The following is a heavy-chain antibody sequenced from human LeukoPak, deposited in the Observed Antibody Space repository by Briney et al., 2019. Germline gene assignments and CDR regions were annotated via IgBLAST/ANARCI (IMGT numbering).Heavy chain of an antibody. D-gene: IGHD3-10*01. CDR3: ARGPYGSGSSGWFDP. CDR1: GFSFDHYA. Sequence: GECPRLSCAASGFSFDHYAMSWVRQAPGKGLEWVSGINWNGGSTVYADSVKGRFTISRDNAKNSLYLQMNSLRAEDTALYYCARGPYGSGSSGWFDPWGQGTLV. V-gene: IGHV3-20*04. J-gene: IGHJ5*02. CDR2: INWNGGST.